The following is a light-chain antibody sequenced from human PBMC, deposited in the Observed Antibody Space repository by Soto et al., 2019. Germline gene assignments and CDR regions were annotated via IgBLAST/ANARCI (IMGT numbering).Light chain of an antibody. CDR2: DAS. Sequence: EIVLRQSPATLSLSLGERATLSCRASQSLGNYLAWYQHKTGQAPRLLIYDASIRATGIPARFSGSGSGTDFTLTITSLEPEDFAVYFCQQRSNGPLTFGPGTKVDVK. CDR3: QQRSNGPLT. V-gene: IGKV3-11*01. J-gene: IGKJ3*01. CDR1: QSLGNY.